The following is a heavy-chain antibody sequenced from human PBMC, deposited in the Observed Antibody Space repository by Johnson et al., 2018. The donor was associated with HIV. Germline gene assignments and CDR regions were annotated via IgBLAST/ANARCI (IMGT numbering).Heavy chain of an antibody. J-gene: IGHJ3*02. CDR1: GFTFSSYA. CDR3: AKDQGWAIRTYYYDSSGGLNAFDI. D-gene: IGHD3-22*01. V-gene: IGHV3-30*04. CDR2: ISYDGSNK. Sequence: QMQLVESGGGVVQPGRSLRLYCAASGFTFSSYAMHWVRQAPGKGLEWVAVISYDGSNKYYADSVKGRFTISRDNSKNTLYLQMNSLRAEDTALYYCAKDQGWAIRTYYYDSSGGLNAFDIWGQGTMVTVSS.